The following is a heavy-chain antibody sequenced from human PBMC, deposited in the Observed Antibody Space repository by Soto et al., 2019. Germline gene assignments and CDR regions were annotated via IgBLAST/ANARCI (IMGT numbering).Heavy chain of an antibody. D-gene: IGHD3-3*01. CDR3: ARYE. Sequence: EVQLVESGGDLVQPGGSLRLSCAASGFTFSNYWMTWVRQAPGKGLEWVASIKSDGSEKQYVDSVKCRFTISRGNAKNSLYLQVNTRRAEDTAVYYCARYEWGQGTLVIVSS. J-gene: IGHJ4*02. V-gene: IGHV3-7*01. CDR2: IKSDGSEK. CDR1: GFTFSNYW.